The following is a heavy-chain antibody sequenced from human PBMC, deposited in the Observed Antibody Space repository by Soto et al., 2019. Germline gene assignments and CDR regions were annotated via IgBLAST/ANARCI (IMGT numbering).Heavy chain of an antibody. CDR3: AHLRTYYDILTGQDYFDY. J-gene: IGHJ4*02. CDR2: ISSSSFTI. CDR1: GFRFSDYS. V-gene: IGHV3-48*01. Sequence: GGSLRLSSAASGFRFSDYSMNWVRQAPGRGLEWVSYISSSSFTIHYADSVEGRFAISRDNAKNSLYLQMNSLRVEDTATYYCAHLRTYYDILTGQDYFDYWGQGTLVTVSS. D-gene: IGHD3-9*01.